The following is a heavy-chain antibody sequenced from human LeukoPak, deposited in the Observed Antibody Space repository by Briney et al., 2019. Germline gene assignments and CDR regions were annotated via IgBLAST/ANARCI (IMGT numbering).Heavy chain of an antibody. D-gene: IGHD2-2*01. V-gene: IGHV4-59*01. CDR1: GGSISSYY. J-gene: IGHJ6*02. CDR3: AIKVVPAAASKYGMDV. Sequence: SETLSLTCAVSGGSISSYYWSWIRQPPGKGLEWIGYIYYSGSTNYNPSLKSRVTISVDTSKNQFSLKLSSVTAADTAVYYCAIKVVPAAASKYGMDVWGQGTTVTVSS. CDR2: IYYSGST.